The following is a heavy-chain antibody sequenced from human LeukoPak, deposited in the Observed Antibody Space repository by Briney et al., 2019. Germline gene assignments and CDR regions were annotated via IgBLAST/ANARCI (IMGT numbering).Heavy chain of an antibody. CDR3: AREAGYCSGGSCYSDTPEFDY. Sequence: ASVKVSCKASGYTFTSYAMNWVRQAPGQGLEWMGWINTNTGNPTYAQGFTGRFVFSLDTSVSTAYLQISSLKAEDTAVYYCAREAGYCSGGSCYSDTPEFDYWGQGTLVTVSS. CDR1: GYTFTSYA. J-gene: IGHJ4*02. D-gene: IGHD2-15*01. CDR2: INTNTGNP. V-gene: IGHV7-4-1*02.